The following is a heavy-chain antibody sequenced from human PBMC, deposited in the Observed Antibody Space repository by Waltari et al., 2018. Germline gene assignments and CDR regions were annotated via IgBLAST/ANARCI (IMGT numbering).Heavy chain of an antibody. CDR3: ARATRERNTRPEN. Sequence: EVQLLESGGGLVQPGGSLRLSCAASGFTFNNYGMTWVRQAPGKGREWVSAITGRGTDTYYADSLKGRFTVSRDNAKNTLYLQLNSLRAEDTAVYYCARATRERNTRPENWGQGTLVTVSS. D-gene: IGHD6-6*01. CDR2: ITGRGTDT. CDR1: GFTFNNYG. J-gene: IGHJ4*02. V-gene: IGHV3-23*01.